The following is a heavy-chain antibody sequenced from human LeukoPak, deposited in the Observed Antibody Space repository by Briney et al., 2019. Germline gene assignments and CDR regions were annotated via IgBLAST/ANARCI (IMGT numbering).Heavy chain of an antibody. CDR2: IYGDGST. D-gene: IGHD2-15*01. Sequence: GGSLRLSCAASGFTFSSYSMNWVRQAPGKGLEWVSGIYGDGSTYYADFVKGRFTISRDSSKNTLYLQMNSLRAEDTAVYYCAIGSYCSGGSCYPLFDYWGRGTLVTVSS. J-gene: IGHJ4*02. CDR1: GFTFSSYS. CDR3: AIGSYCSGGSCYPLFDY. V-gene: IGHV3-53*01.